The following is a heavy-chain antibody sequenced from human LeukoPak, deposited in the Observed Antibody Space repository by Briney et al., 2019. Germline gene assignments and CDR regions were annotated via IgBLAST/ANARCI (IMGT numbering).Heavy chain of an antibody. CDR3: ANSLRIVVAGTSVDY. CDR2: ISGSGGST. V-gene: IGHV3-23*01. Sequence: GGSLRLSCAASGFTFSSYAMSWVRQAPGKGLEWVSAISGSGGSTYYADSVKGRFTISRDNSKNTLYLQMNSLRAEDTAVYYCANSLRIVVAGTSVDYWGQGTLVTVSS. CDR1: GFTFSSYA. J-gene: IGHJ4*02. D-gene: IGHD6-19*01.